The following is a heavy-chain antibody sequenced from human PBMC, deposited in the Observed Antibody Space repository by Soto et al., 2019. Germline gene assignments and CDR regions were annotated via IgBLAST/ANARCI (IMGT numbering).Heavy chain of an antibody. V-gene: IGHV4-39*01. CDR3: AGHRLYCSSTSCHNNNWFDP. Sequence: PSETLSLTCTVSGGSISSSTYYWGWIRQPPGKGPEWIGSIYYSGNTYHNPSLKSRVTISVDTSKNIFSLKLTSVTATDTAVYYCAGHRLYCSSTSCHNNNWFDPCGQGTLVTVSS. CDR1: GGSISSSTYY. D-gene: IGHD2-2*01. J-gene: IGHJ5*02. CDR2: IYYSGNT.